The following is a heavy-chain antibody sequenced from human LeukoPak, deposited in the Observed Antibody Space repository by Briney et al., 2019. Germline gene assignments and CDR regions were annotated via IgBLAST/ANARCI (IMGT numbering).Heavy chain of an antibody. Sequence: GGSLRLSCAASGFTFDDHGMSWVRQAPGKGLEWVSGINWNGGSTGYADSVKGRFTISRDNAKNSLYLQMNSLRAEDTALYYCARSRVVGILTGYSDYWGQGTLVTDSS. CDR1: GFTFDDHG. CDR2: INWNGGST. CDR3: ARSRVVGILTGYSDY. V-gene: IGHV3-20*04. J-gene: IGHJ4*02. D-gene: IGHD3-9*01.